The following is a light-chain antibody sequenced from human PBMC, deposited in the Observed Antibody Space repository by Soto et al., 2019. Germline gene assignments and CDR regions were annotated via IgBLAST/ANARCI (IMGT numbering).Light chain of an antibody. J-gene: IGLJ1*01. CDR1: SRDVGGYNY. CDR2: EVS. CDR3: SSYTSSSSLYV. Sequence: QSVLTQPASVSGSPGQSITISCTGTSRDVGGYNYVSWFQRHPGKAPKLMIYEVSNRPSGVSSRFSASKSGNTASLTISGLQAEDEADYYCSSYTSSSSLYVFGAGTKLTVL. V-gene: IGLV2-14*01.